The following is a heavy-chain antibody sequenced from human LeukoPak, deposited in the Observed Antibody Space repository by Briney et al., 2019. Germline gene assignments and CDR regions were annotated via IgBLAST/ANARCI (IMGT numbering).Heavy chain of an antibody. CDR1: GGSISSGGYS. CDR2: IYHSGST. Sequence: SQTLSLTCAVFGGSISSGGYSWSWIRQPPGKGLEWIGYIYHSGSTYYNPSLKSRVTISVDRPKNQFSLKLSSVTAADTAVYYCARTSDAFDIWGQGTMATVSS. J-gene: IGHJ3*02. CDR3: ARTSDAFDI. V-gene: IGHV4-30-2*01.